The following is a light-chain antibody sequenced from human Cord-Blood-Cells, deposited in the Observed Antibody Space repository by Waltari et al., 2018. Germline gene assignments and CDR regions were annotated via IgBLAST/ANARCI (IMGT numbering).Light chain of an antibody. CDR2: AAS. J-gene: IGKJ3*01. CDR3: QQSYSTPFT. Sequence: IQMTQSPSSLSASVGDRVTITCRASQSISSYLNWYQQKPGKDPKLLIYAASSLQSGVPSRLSGSGSGTDFTLTISSLQPEDFATYYCQQSYSTPFTFGPGTKVDIK. V-gene: IGKV1-39*01. CDR1: QSISSY.